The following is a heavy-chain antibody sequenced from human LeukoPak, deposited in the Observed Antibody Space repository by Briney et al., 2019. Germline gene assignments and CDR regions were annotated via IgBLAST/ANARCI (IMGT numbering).Heavy chain of an antibody. CDR2: ISSSSSYI. D-gene: IGHD3-22*01. V-gene: IGHV3-21*01. J-gene: IGHJ4*02. CDR3: ARSPQYYYDSSGYYCEH. Sequence: GGSLRLSCAASGFTFSSYSMNWVRQAPGKGLEWVSSISSSSSYIYYADSVKGRFTISRDNAKNSLYPQMNSLRAEDTAVYYCARSPQYYYDSSGYYCEHWGQGTLVTVSS. CDR1: GFTFSSYS.